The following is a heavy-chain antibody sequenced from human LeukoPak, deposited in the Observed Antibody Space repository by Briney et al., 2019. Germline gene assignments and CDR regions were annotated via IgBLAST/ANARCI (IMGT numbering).Heavy chain of an antibody. V-gene: IGHV3-23*01. J-gene: IGHJ4*02. CDR3: ARGRYYDNSVYYYFDY. D-gene: IGHD3-22*01. CDR1: GFTFSSYA. CDR2: ISGSGGST. Sequence: PGGSLRLSCAASGFTFSSYAMSWVRQAPGMGLAWVSAISGSGGSTYYADSVKGRFTISRDTSKNTLYLQMNSLRAEDTAVYYCARGRYYDNSVYYYFDYWGQGTLVIVSS.